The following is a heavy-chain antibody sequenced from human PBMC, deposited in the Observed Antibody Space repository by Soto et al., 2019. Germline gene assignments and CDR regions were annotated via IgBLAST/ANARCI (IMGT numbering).Heavy chain of an antibody. CDR1: GGPFSSCT. V-gene: IGHV1-69*08. Sequence: QVQLVQSGAEVKKPGSSVKVSCKASGGPFSSCTISWVRQAPGKGLGWMGRIILILGIANYAHKFQGRVTITADKSTGTAYMELSSLRSEDTAVYYCAREDYGDDFVRYWGQGTLVTVSS. J-gene: IGHJ4*02. CDR3: AREDYGDDFVRY. CDR2: IILILGIA. D-gene: IGHD4-17*01.